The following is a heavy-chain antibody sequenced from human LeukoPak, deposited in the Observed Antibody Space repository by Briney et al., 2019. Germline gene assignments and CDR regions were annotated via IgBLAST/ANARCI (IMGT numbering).Heavy chain of an antibody. J-gene: IGHJ4*02. CDR2: ANNDASST. D-gene: IGHD3-3*01. Sequence: GGSLRLSCAASGSAFSRTWIHWVRQAPGKGLVWVSHANNDASSTTYADSVKGRFTISRDNAKNTLYLQMNSLSAEDTAVYYCAREGILEYFDYWGQGTLVTVSS. CDR3: AREGILEYFDY. V-gene: IGHV3-74*01. CDR1: GSAFSRTW.